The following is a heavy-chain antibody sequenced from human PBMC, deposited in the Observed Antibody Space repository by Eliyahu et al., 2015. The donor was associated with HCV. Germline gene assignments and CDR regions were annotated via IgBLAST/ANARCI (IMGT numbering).Heavy chain of an antibody. CDR1: GXSFTXAW. CDR2: VKSETSGGTS. CDR3: VTDASEQGRGEFDY. Sequence: VQVVESGGGLAKPGGSLRLSXAASGXSFTXAWVXWXRQAPGKGXEWVGGVKSETSGGTSDYAAPVKGRFTISREDSKHTVDLQMNSLKSEDTAVYYCVTDASEQGRGEFDYWGQGTLVTVSS. J-gene: IGHJ4*02. V-gene: IGHV3-15*01. D-gene: IGHD2-21*01.